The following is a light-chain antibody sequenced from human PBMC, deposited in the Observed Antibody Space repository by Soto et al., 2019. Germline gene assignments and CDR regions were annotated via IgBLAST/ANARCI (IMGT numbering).Light chain of an antibody. Sequence: DIQMTQSPSSLSASVGDRVTITCRASQNIRSYLNWYQQKPGKAPKLLIYATSSLQTGVPSRFSASGSGTDFTLASSGLQPEDFATYYCQQGYSSRWTSGQGTKVEIK. CDR3: QQGYSSRWT. CDR1: QNIRSY. V-gene: IGKV1-39*01. CDR2: ATS. J-gene: IGKJ1*01.